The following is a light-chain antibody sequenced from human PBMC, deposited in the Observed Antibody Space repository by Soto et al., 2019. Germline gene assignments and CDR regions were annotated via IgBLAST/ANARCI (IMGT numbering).Light chain of an antibody. J-gene: IGLJ1*01. CDR1: SSDVGGYNY. CDR3: CSYAGSPRYV. Sequence: QSALTQPRSVSGSPGQSVTISCTGTSSDVGGYNYVSWYQQHPGKAPKVMIYDVSERPSGVPDRFSGSKSVNTASLTISGLQAEYEADYYCCSYAGSPRYVFGTGTKLTVL. V-gene: IGLV2-11*01. CDR2: DVS.